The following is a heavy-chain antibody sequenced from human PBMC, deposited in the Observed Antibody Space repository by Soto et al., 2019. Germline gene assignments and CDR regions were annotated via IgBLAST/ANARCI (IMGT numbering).Heavy chain of an antibody. CDR2: IIPIFGTA. CDR3: ARAIVGPATTGWLDP. D-gene: IGHD1-26*01. Sequence: QVQLVQSGAEVKKPGSSVKVSCKASGGTFSRYAISWVRQAPGQGLEWMGGIIPIFGTANYAQKFQGRVTITANESTSTAYMELGSLRFEDTAVYYCARAIVGPATTGWLDPWGQGTLVTVSS. CDR1: GGTFSRYA. V-gene: IGHV1-69*01. J-gene: IGHJ5*02.